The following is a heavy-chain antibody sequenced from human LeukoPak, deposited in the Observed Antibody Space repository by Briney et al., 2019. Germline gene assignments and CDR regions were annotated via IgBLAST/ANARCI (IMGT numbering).Heavy chain of an antibody. D-gene: IGHD4-17*01. J-gene: IGHJ4*02. Sequence: GASVKVSCKASGGTFSSYAISWVRQAPGQGLEWMGGIIPIFGTANYAQKFQGRVTITADKSTSTAYMELSSLRSEDTAVYYCASVGIRTVTTLTFDYWGQGTLVTVSS. CDR2: IIPIFGTA. CDR3: ASVGIRTVTTLTFDY. CDR1: GGTFSSYA. V-gene: IGHV1-69*06.